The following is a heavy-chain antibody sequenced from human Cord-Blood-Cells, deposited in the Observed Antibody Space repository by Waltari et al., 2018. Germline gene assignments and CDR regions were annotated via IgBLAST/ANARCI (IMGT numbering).Heavy chain of an antibody. J-gene: IGHJ4*02. V-gene: IGHV4-39*01. CDR2: IYYSGST. Sequence: QLQLQESGPGLVKPSETLSLTCTVSGGSISSSSYYWGWIRQPPGKGLEWIGSIYYSGSTYSTPSLKSRVTISVDTSKNQFSLKLSSVTAADTAVYYCASRSSSWYFDYWGQGTLVTVSS. CDR1: GGSISSSSYY. D-gene: IGHD6-13*01. CDR3: ASRSSSWYFDY.